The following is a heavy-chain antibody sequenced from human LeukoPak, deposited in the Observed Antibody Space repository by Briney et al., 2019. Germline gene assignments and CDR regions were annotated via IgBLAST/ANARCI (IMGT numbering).Heavy chain of an antibody. D-gene: IGHD2-2*01. CDR2: INWNGGST. CDR1: GFTFSSHA. V-gene: IGHV3-20*01. CDR3: ARNGPLGYCSSTSCSNNWFDP. Sequence: PGGSLRLSCEASGFTFSSHAMSWVRQAPGKGLEWVSGINWNGGSTGYADSVKGRFTISRDNAKNSLYLQMNSLRAEDTALYHCARNGPLGYCSSTSCSNNWFDPWGQGTLVTVSS. J-gene: IGHJ5*02.